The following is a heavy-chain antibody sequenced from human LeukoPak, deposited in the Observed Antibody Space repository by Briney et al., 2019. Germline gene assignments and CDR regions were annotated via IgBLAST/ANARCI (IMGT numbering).Heavy chain of an antibody. D-gene: IGHD3-10*01. CDR1: GFTVSSNY. CDR3: ARAPMVRGVIEALDY. J-gene: IGHJ4*02. Sequence: GGSLRLSCAASGFTVSSNYMSWVRQAPGKGLEWVSVIYSGGSTYYADSVKGRFTISRDNSKNTLYLQTNSLRAEDTAVYYCARAPMVRGVIEALDYWGQGTLVTVSS. V-gene: IGHV3-53*01. CDR2: IYSGGST.